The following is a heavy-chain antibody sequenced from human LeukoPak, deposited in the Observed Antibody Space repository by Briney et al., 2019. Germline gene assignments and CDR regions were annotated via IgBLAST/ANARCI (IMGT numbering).Heavy chain of an antibody. J-gene: IGHJ5*02. CDR1: EFTFNNNG. D-gene: IGHD6-19*01. V-gene: IGHV3-30*02. Sequence: GGSLRLSCAASEFTFNNNGMHWVRQAPGKGLEWVAFIRYDGIYKYYADSVKGRFTIFRDKSKTTLFLQMDSLRAEDTAVYYCAKDPEKGLAVARLEHWGQGTLVTVSS. CDR2: IRYDGIYK. CDR3: AKDPEKGLAVARLEH.